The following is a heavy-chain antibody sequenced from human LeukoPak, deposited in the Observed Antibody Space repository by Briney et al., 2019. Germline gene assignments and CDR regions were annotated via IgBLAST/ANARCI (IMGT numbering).Heavy chain of an antibody. V-gene: IGHV3-15*01. J-gene: IGHJ4*02. CDR3: TTVCCGGDSAHY. CDR2: IKSKTDGGTT. D-gene: IGHD2-21*02. CDR1: GFTFSSCA. Sequence: GGSLRLSCAASGFTFSSCAMTWVRQAPGKGLEWIGRIKSKTDGGTTDYAASVKGRFTISRDDSKNTLYLQMNSLKTEDTAVYYCTTVCCGGDSAHYWGQGTLVTVSS.